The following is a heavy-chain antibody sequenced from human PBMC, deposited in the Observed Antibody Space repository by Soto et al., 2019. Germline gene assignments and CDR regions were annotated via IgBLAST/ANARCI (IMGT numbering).Heavy chain of an antibody. J-gene: IGHJ6*02. D-gene: IGHD1-7*01. Sequence: SETLSLTCNVSGVSISSSSYYWSRLRQPSGKGLEWIGSTYYSGSTYYNPFLKSRDTIALYRSNNNLSPKLSXITAADTAVYSSARHTLQYNWNYVSYDYGMEVWVEATKVT. CDR1: GVSISSSSYY. CDR3: ARHTLQYNWNYVSYDYGMEV. CDR2: TYYSGST. V-gene: IGHV4-39*01.